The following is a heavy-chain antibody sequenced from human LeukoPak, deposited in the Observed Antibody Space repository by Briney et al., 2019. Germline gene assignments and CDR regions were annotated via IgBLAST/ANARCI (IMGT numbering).Heavy chain of an antibody. CDR3: ASPGYSSGWYVVGY. Sequence: SETLSLTCTVSGDSISSSDYYWGWIRQPPGKGLEWIWIIYYSASASASASTYYNPSLKSRVTIFGDTSKNQFSLKVDSVTAADTAVYYCASPGYSSGWYVVGYWGQGTLVTVSS. D-gene: IGHD6-19*01. J-gene: IGHJ4*02. CDR1: GDSISSSDYY. CDR2: IYYSASASASAST. V-gene: IGHV4-39*01.